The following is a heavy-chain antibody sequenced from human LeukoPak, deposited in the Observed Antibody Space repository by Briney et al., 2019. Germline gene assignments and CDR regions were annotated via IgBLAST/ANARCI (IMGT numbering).Heavy chain of an antibody. D-gene: IGHD3-10*01. J-gene: IGHJ4*02. CDR1: GYTFTSYY. V-gene: IGHV1-46*01. Sequence: ASVKVSCNASGYTFTSYYMHWVRQAPGQGLEWMGIINPSGGSTSYAQKFQGRVTMTTDTSTSTAYMELRSLRSDDTAVYYCARGDGSPFDYWGQGTLVTVSS. CDR2: INPSGGST. CDR3: ARGDGSPFDY.